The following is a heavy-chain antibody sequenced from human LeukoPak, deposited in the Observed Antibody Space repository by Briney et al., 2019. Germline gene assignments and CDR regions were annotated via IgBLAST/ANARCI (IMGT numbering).Heavy chain of an antibody. Sequence: LRLSCAASGFTFSSYAMSWVRQAPGKGLEWIGYIYYSGRTYYNPSLKSRVTISVDTSKNQFSLKLSSVTAADTAVYYCARVWGIAVPSKSYYYYYYMDVWGKGTTVTVSS. CDR2: IYYSGRT. CDR3: ARVWGIAVPSKSYYYYYYMDV. CDR1: GFTFSSYA. V-gene: IGHV4-31*02. J-gene: IGHJ6*03. D-gene: IGHD6-19*01.